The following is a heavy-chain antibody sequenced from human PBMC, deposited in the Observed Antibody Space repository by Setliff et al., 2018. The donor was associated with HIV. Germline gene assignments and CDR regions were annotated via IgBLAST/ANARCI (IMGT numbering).Heavy chain of an antibody. CDR1: GGSISNHY. Sequence: SETLSLTCTVSGGSISNHYWSWIRQPPGKGLEWIGYISNTGNTKYNPSLKSRVTISVDTSRNQFSVRLTSVTAADTAVYFCARDVARFDYDTGGYYVSHFDYWGQGTQVTVSS. CDR2: ISNTGNT. V-gene: IGHV4-59*11. CDR3: ARDVARFDYDTGGYYVSHFDY. J-gene: IGHJ4*02. D-gene: IGHD3-22*01.